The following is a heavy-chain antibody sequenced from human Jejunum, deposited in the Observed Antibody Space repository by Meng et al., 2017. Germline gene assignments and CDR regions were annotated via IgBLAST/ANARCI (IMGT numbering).Heavy chain of an antibody. CDR2: IRGKANNYAT. CDR3: TRAYHDSSRYDSSRYYYAGDY. V-gene: IGHV3-73*01. Sequence: GESLKISCAASGFTFSGSDMHWVRQASGKGLEWVGRIRGKANNYATAYAASVKGRFIVSRDDSKNTAYLQMDSLKTEDTAVYYCTRAYHDSSRYDSSRYYYAGDYCGLGTLVTVSS. D-gene: IGHD3-22*01. J-gene: IGHJ4*02. CDR1: GFTFSGSD.